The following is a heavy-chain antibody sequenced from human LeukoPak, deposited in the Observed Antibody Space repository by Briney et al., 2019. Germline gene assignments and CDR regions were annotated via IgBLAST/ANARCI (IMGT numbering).Heavy chain of an antibody. CDR1: GFTFSSYG. J-gene: IGHJ4*02. D-gene: IGHD3-3*01. CDR3: AKGPRGGVTIFGVVIPDFDY. Sequence: GGSLRLSCAASGFTFSSYGMHWVRQAPGKGLEWVAVISYDGSNKYYADSVKGRFTISRDNSKNTLYLQMNSLRAEDTAVYYCAKGPRGGVTIFGVVIPDFDYWGQGTLVTVSS. V-gene: IGHV3-30*18. CDR2: ISYDGSNK.